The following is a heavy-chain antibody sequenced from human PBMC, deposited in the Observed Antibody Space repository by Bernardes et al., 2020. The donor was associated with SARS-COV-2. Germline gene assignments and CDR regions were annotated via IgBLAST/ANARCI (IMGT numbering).Heavy chain of an antibody. V-gene: IGHV3-53*05. Sequence: GGSLRLSCAGFGFSVSSSQMNWVRQAPGKGLEWVSLINSDLSTHYADSVKGRLTISRDDSENTLYLQLSSLRVDDTALYYCARDWNHDNIIDFWGRGTLVTVSS. CDR1: GFSVSSSQ. CDR2: INSDLST. CDR3: ARDWNHDNIIDF. J-gene: IGHJ4*02. D-gene: IGHD1-1*01.